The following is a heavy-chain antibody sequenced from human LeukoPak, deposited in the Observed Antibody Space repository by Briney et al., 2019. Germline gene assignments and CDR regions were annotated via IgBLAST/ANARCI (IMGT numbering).Heavy chain of an antibody. Sequence: SETLSLTCTVSGGSISGNTYHWGWIRKAPGKGLEWIGSMYYSGNTYYNPSLKSRVTISVDTSKIQFSLKLSSVTAADTAVYYCAREDSSSATFGYWGQGTLVTVSS. J-gene: IGHJ4*02. V-gene: IGHV4-39*07. CDR3: AREDSSSATFGY. CDR2: MYYSGNT. CDR1: GGSISGNTYH. D-gene: IGHD6-13*01.